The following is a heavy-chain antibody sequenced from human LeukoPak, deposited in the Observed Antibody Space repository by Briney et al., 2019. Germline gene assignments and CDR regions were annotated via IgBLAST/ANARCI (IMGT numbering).Heavy chain of an antibody. Sequence: SQTLSLTCDLSGDIVSSNSAAWNWVRQSRARGLEWLERTFYRSKWYNEYELSLKSRLPIHADTSKNHFSLQLNSVTPEDTAVYYCARSGGTAIGNYERATFDYWGQGTLVTVSS. D-gene: IGHD1-7*01. CDR2: TFYRSKWYN. CDR3: ARSGGTAIGNYERATFDY. V-gene: IGHV6-1*01. J-gene: IGHJ4*02. CDR1: GDIVSSNSAA.